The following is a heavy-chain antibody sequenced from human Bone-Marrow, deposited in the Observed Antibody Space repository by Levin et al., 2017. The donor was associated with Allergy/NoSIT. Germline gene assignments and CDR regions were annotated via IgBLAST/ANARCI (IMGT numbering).Heavy chain of an antibody. J-gene: IGHJ4*02. Sequence: SQTLSLTCTVSGGSIGTSSYYWGWIRQPPGKGLELIGTLYYTGTTYYNPSLKSRVTISADSSKNQFSLRLRSVTAADTAVYYCARPDTIQLWSFDYWGQGILVTVSS. D-gene: IGHD5-18*01. V-gene: IGHV4-39*01. CDR3: ARPDTIQLWSFDY. CDR2: LYYTGTT. CDR1: GGSIGTSSYY.